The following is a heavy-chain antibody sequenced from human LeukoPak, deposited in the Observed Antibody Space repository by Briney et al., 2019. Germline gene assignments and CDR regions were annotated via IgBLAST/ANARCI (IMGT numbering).Heavy chain of an antibody. V-gene: IGHV4-4*07. CDR1: GVSVASHF. CDR3: AIAYCGGDCTAGGAFDI. D-gene: IGHD2-21*01. J-gene: IGHJ3*02. CDR2: VSASGAI. Sequence: PSETLSLTCSVSGVSVASHFWSWVRQPAGKALEWIGRVSASGAISSNPSLNSRVTMSLDTSKNQFSLKLTSVTAADTAVYFCAIAYCGGDCTAGGAFDIWGQGTMVTVSS.